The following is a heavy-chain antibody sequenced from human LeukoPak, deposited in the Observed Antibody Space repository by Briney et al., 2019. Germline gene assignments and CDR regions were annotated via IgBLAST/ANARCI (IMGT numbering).Heavy chain of an antibody. J-gene: IGHJ5*02. CDR1: GFPFSSYG. CDR3: ARDRTTMVRGPFDP. Sequence: GGSLRLSCVASGFPFSSYGMHWVRQAPGKGLEWVAVIWSVGGAEYYADSVKGRFTISRDNSKNMLFLQMNSLRAEDTAVYYCARDRTTMVRGPFDPWGQGTLVTVSS. CDR2: IWSVGGAE. V-gene: IGHV3-33*01. D-gene: IGHD3-10*01.